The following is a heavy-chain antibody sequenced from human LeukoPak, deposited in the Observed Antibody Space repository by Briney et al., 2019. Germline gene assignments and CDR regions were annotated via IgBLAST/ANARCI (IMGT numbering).Heavy chain of an antibody. Sequence: SETLSLTCGVYGGSFSGYDWSWIRQPPGKGLEWIGYIYYSGSTNYNPSLKSRVTISVDTSKNQFSLKLSSVTAADTAVYYCARRYCSGGSCYSSLDYWGQGTLVTVSS. D-gene: IGHD2-15*01. J-gene: IGHJ4*02. V-gene: IGHV4-59*01. CDR2: IYYSGST. CDR3: ARRYCSGGSCYSSLDY. CDR1: GGSFSGYD.